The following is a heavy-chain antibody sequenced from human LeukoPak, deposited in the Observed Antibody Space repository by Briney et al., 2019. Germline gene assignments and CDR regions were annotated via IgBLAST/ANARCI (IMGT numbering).Heavy chain of an antibody. CDR3: ARSSGWFWYFDY. CDR2: ISSSGSTI. Sequence: GGSLRLSCAASGFTFSSYEMNWVRQAPGKGLEWVSYISSSGSTIYYADSVKGRFTISRDNAKNSLYLQMNSLRAEDTAVYYCARSSGWFWYFDYWGQGTLVTVSS. J-gene: IGHJ4*02. V-gene: IGHV3-48*03. CDR1: GFTFSSYE. D-gene: IGHD6-19*01.